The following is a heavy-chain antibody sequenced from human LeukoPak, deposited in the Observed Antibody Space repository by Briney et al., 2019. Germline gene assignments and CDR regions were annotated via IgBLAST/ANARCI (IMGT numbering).Heavy chain of an antibody. J-gene: IGHJ4*02. D-gene: IGHD6-19*01. CDR1: GGSISSYY. CDR2: IYYSGST. V-gene: IGHV4-59*01. CDR3: AGSTSSGWSYYFDY. Sequence: SETLSLTCTVSGGSISSYYWSWIRQPPGKGLEWIGYIYYSGSTNYNPSLKSRVTISVDTSKNQFSLKLSSVTAADTAVYYCAGSTSSGWSYYFDYWGQGTLVTVPS.